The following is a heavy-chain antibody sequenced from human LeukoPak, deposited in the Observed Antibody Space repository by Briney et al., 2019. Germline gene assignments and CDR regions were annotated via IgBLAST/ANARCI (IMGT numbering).Heavy chain of an antibody. D-gene: IGHD2-15*01. CDR1: GYTFTSYY. J-gene: IGHJ5*02. CDR3: ARDWAVVVVAASNWFDP. V-gene: IGHV1-46*01. Sequence: GASVKVSCKASGYTFTSYYMHWVRQAPGQGLEWMGIINPSGGSTSYAQKFQGRVTMTRDTSTSTVYMELSSLRSEDTAMYYCARDWAVVVVAASNWFDPWGQGTLVTVSS. CDR2: INPSGGST.